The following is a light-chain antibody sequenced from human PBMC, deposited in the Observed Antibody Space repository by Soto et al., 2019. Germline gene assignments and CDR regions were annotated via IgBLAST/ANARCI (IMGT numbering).Light chain of an antibody. Sequence: NFMLTHPHSVSESPGKTVTISCTRSSGSIASNYVQWYQQRPGSSPTTVIYEDNQRPSGVPDRFSGSLDSSANAASLTISGLKTEEEADCSCQSYDRKTPCVFGGGTELTVL. J-gene: IGLJ3*02. CDR1: SGSIASNY. V-gene: IGLV6-57*01. CDR3: QSYDRKTPCV. CDR2: EDN.